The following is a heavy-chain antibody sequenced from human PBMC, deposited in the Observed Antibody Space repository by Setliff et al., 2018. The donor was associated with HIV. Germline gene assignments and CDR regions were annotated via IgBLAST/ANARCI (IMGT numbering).Heavy chain of an antibody. CDR1: GGTFSSYA. Sequence: SVKVSCKASGGTFSSYAITWVRQAPGQGPEWMGGIIPIYGTPNYAQRFQGRVTITADESTGTAYMDLSSLTSDDTAVYYRATSPRGTYYDILSGRPRGWFDPWGQGTLVTVSS. CDR2: IIPIYGTP. V-gene: IGHV1-69*13. CDR3: ATSPRGTYYDILSGRPRGWFDP. J-gene: IGHJ5*02. D-gene: IGHD3-9*01.